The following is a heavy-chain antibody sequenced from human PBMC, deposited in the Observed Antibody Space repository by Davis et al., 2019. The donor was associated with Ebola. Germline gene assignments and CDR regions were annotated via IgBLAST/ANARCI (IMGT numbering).Heavy chain of an antibody. Sequence: ETLSLTCTVSGGSISSYYWSWIRQPPGKGLEWIGYIYYSGSTNYNPSLKSRVTISVDTSKNQFSLKLSSVTAADTAVYYCARAPRIRLGELSLRFDPWGQGTLVTVSS. D-gene: IGHD3-16*02. CDR2: IYYSGST. CDR1: GGSISSYY. J-gene: IGHJ5*02. V-gene: IGHV4-59*01. CDR3: ARAPRIRLGELSLRFDP.